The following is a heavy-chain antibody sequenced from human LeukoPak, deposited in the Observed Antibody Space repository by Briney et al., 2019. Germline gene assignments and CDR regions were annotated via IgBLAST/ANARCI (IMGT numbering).Heavy chain of an antibody. V-gene: IGHV3-66*01. J-gene: IGHJ4*02. CDR2: IYSGGTT. Sequence: PGGSLRLSCAASGYTVSTSYMSWVRQAPGKGLEWVSVIYSGGTTYYADSVKGRFTISRDNSKNTLYLQLNSLRAEDTAVYYCSRDRPPGYCWGQGTLVTVSS. D-gene: IGHD2-15*01. CDR3: SRDRPPGYC. CDR1: GYTVSTSY.